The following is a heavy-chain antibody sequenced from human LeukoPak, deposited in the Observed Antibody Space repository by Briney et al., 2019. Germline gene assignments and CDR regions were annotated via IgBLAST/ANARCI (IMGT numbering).Heavy chain of an antibody. CDR3: AKNPSLPYYYDSSGYYHDY. CDR2: ISGSGGST. V-gene: IGHV3-23*01. D-gene: IGHD3-22*01. J-gene: IGHJ4*02. CDR1: GFTFSSYA. Sequence: GGSLRLSCAASGFTFSSYAMSWVRQAPGKGLEWVSAISGSGGSTYYADSVKGRFTISRDNSKITLYLQMNSLRAEDTAVYYCAKNPSLPYYYDSSGYYHDYWGQGTLVTVSS.